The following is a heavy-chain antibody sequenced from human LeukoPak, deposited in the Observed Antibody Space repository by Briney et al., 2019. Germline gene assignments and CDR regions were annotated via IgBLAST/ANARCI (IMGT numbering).Heavy chain of an antibody. D-gene: IGHD3-10*01. J-gene: IGHJ6*02. CDR1: GGSISSYY. V-gene: IGHV4-59*01. CDR3: ARGGSGSYYSMLDYYYYYGMDV. CDR2: IYYSGST. Sequence: PSETLSLTCTVPGGSISSYYWSWIRQPPGKGLEGIGYIYYSGSTNYNPSLKSRVTISVDTSKNQFSLKLSSVTAADTAVYYCARGGSGSYYSMLDYYYYYGMDVWGQGTTVTVSS.